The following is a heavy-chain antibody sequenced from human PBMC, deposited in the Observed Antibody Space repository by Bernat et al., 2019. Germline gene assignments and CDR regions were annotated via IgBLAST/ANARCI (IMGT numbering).Heavy chain of an antibody. CDR2: IYSGGST. V-gene: IGHV3-66*01. D-gene: IGHD6-13*01. Sequence: EVQLVESGGGLVQPGGSLRLSCAASGFTVSSNYMSWVRQAPGKGLEWVSVIYSGGSTYYADSVKGRFTISRDNSKNTLYLQMNSLRAEDTAVYYCARETIAAAGTFDPWGRGTLVTVSS. CDR3: ARETIAAAGTFDP. J-gene: IGHJ5*02. CDR1: GFTVSSNY.